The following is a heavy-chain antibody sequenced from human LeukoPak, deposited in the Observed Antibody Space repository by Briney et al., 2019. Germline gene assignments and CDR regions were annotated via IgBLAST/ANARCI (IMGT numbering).Heavy chain of an antibody. J-gene: IGHJ6*03. D-gene: IGHD6-19*01. Sequence: GESLKISCKGSGYSFTSYWIGWVRQMPGKGLEWMGIIYPGDSDTRYSPSFQGQVTISADKSISTAYLQWSSLKASDTAMYYCARHGDGYSSGWSPVYYMDVWGKGTTVTVSS. CDR1: GYSFTSYW. CDR3: ARHGDGYSSGWSPVYYMDV. V-gene: IGHV5-51*01. CDR2: IYPGDSDT.